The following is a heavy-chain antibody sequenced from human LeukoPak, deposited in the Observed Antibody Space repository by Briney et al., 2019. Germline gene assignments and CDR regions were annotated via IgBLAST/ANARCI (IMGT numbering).Heavy chain of an antibody. CDR3: ARHLAAARGGWFDP. Sequence: SETLSLTCTVSGVSISSSNSYWGWIRQPPGKGLEWIGSIYYSGNTYYNASLKSQVSISIDTSKNQFSLKLTSVTAADTAVYYCARHLAAARGGWFDPWGQGTLVTVSS. D-gene: IGHD6-13*01. CDR1: GVSISSSNSY. V-gene: IGHV4-39*01. J-gene: IGHJ5*02. CDR2: IYYSGNT.